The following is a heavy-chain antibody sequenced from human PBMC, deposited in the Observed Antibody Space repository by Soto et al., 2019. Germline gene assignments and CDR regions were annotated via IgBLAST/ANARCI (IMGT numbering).Heavy chain of an antibody. CDR3: ARWDHDYGYLDV. CDR1: GDSVSSNKGA. V-gene: IGHV6-1*01. D-gene: IGHD4-17*01. CDR2: TYYRSKGYN. Sequence: QVQLQQSGPGLVKPSQTLSLTCDISGDSVSSNKGAWTWIRQSPSRGLEWLGRTYYRSKGYNEYGLSVKSRITINADTCKNQSSLQLNSVTPEDAAVYYCARWDHDYGYLDVCGLGTTVTVSS. J-gene: IGHJ6*02.